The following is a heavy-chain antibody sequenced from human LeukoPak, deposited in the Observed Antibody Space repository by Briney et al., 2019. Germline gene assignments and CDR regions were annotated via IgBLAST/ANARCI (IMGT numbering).Heavy chain of an antibody. D-gene: IGHD3-22*01. V-gene: IGHV1-2*02. CDR3: ARDQAPYYYDSSGYWVH. J-gene: IGHJ4*02. CDR2: INPNSGGT. Sequence: GASVKVSCKASGYTFTGYYMHWVRQAPGQGLEWMGWINPNSGGTNYAQKLQGRVTMTRDTSISTASMELSRLRSDDTAVYYCARDQAPYYYDSSGYWVHWGQGTLVTVSS. CDR1: GYTFTGYY.